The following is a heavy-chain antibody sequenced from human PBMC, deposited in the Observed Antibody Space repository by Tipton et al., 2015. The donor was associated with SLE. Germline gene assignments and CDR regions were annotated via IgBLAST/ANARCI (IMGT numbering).Heavy chain of an antibody. J-gene: IGHJ5*02. V-gene: IGHV4-31*03. D-gene: IGHD1-26*01. CDR1: GDSVNSGDYY. CDR2: IYSSGTT. Sequence: LRLSCTVSGDSVNSGDYYWSWIRQHPGKGLEWIGYIYSSGTTYYNPSLKSRVTISRDTSKNLFSLKLTSVTAADTAMYYCARQHSGGATDTWGQGTLVTVSS. CDR3: ARQHSGGATDT.